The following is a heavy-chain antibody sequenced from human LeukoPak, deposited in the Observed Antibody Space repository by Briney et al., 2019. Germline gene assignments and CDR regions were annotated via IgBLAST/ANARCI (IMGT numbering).Heavy chain of an antibody. V-gene: IGHV3-23*01. CDR1: GFTFSSYA. CDR2: ISGSGGST. J-gene: IGHJ4*02. CDR3: AKDGIVLLWFREYDPYYFDY. D-gene: IGHD3-10*01. Sequence: PGGSLRLSCAASGFTFSSYAMSWVRQAPGKGLEGVSAISGSGGSTYYADSVKGRFTISRDNSKNTLYLQMNSLRAEDTAVYYCAKDGIVLLWFREYDPYYFDYWGQGTLVTVSS.